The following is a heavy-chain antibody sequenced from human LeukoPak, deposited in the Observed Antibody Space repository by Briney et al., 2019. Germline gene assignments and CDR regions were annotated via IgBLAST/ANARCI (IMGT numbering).Heavy chain of an antibody. J-gene: IGHJ4*02. D-gene: IGHD6-13*01. Sequence: GGSLRLSCAASGFTFSSYAMSWVRQAPGKGLEWVSAISGSGGSTYYADSVKGRFTISRDNSKNTLYLQMNSLRAKDTAVYYCAKGRRLGGIAAAGTNDYWGQGTLVTVSS. CDR2: ISGSGGST. CDR3: AKGRRLGGIAAAGTNDY. CDR1: GFTFSSYA. V-gene: IGHV3-23*01.